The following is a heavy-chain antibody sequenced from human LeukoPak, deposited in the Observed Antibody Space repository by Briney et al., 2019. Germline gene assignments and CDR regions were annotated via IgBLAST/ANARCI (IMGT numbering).Heavy chain of an antibody. CDR2: IYYSGST. CDR1: GGSISSSSYY. Sequence: SETLSLTCTVSGGSISSSSYYWGWIRQPPGKGLEWIGSIYYSGSTYYNPSLKSRVTISVDTSKNQFSLKLSSVTAADTAVYYCARRYSSGWRYWGQGTLATVSS. V-gene: IGHV4-39*01. J-gene: IGHJ4*02. CDR3: ARRYSSGWRY. D-gene: IGHD6-19*01.